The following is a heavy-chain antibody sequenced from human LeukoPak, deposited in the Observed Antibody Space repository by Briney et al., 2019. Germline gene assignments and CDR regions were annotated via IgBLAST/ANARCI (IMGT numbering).Heavy chain of an antibody. CDR1: GFSVSRNY. D-gene: IGHD5-18*01. CDR2: IDSGGST. J-gene: IGHJ5*02. CDR3: ARTAMGSNWFDP. V-gene: IGHV3-53*04. Sequence: GGSLRLSCAAAGFSVSRNYMSWVRQAPGKGLEWVSVIDSGGSTYHADPVKGRFTISRHNSKNTVYLQMNSLRGEDTAVYYCARTAMGSNWFDPWGQGTLVTVSS.